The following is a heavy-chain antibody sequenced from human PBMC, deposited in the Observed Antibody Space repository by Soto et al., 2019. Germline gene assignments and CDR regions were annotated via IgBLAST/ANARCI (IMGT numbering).Heavy chain of an antibody. Sequence: GGSLRLSCAASGFSISRYWMSWVRQAPGKGLEWVADKKQDGSEEYYVDSVKGRFTVSRDNAKNSLYLQLTSLRVEDTALYYCARGGFSYGTGIEHWGQGTLVTVSS. CDR1: GFSISRYW. CDR3: ARGGFSYGTGIEH. CDR2: KKQDGSEE. D-gene: IGHD5-18*01. J-gene: IGHJ4*02. V-gene: IGHV3-7*01.